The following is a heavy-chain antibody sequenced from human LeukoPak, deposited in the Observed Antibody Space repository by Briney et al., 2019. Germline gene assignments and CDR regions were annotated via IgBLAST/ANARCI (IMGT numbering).Heavy chain of an antibody. CDR1: GYTFTSYA. D-gene: IGHD3-22*01. Sequence: ASVKVSCTASGYTFTSYAMHWVRQAPGQRREWMGWINAGNGNTKYSQKFQGRVTITRDTSASTAYMELSSLRSEDTAVYYCAIFYDSSAGFDYWGQGTLVTVSS. CDR3: AIFYDSSAGFDY. V-gene: IGHV1-3*01. J-gene: IGHJ4*02. CDR2: INAGNGNT.